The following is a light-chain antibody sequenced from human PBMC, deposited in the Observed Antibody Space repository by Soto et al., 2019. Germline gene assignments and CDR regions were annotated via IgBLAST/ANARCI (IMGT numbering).Light chain of an antibody. V-gene: IGLV1-51*01. J-gene: IGLJ1*01. CDR2: DNN. CDR1: SPNIGNNY. CDR3: SLYTSSSTYV. Sequence: QSVLTQSPSVSAAPGQKVTISCSGSSPNIGNNYVSWYQQLPGTAPKLLIYDNNKRPSGIPDRFSGSKSGTSGTLDITGLQTGDEADYYCSLYTSSSTYVFGTGTKVTVL.